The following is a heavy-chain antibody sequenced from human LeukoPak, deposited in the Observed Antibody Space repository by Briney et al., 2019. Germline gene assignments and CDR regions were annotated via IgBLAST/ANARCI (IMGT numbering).Heavy chain of an antibody. CDR1: GFPFSGYW. V-gene: IGHV3-74*01. D-gene: IGHD2-2*01. CDR3: ARDFRPASPVDY. CDR2: ITSDGSST. J-gene: IGHJ4*02. Sequence: GDLSLSFDASGFPFSGYWMHWVRPAPGKGPVWVSRITSDGSSTSYADSVKGRFTISRDNAKNTLYLQMSSLRVEDTAVYYCARDFRPASPVDYWGQGTLVTVSS.